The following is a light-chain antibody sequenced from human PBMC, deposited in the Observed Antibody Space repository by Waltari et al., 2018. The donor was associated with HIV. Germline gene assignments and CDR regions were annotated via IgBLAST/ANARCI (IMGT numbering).Light chain of an antibody. CDR2: EVF. CDR1: TSTCGLYHF. V-gene: IGLV2-14*01. J-gene: IGLJ2*01. Sequence: QSALTQPASVSGSPGQSITLSCTGSTSTCGLYHFVSWYQQPPGGVPRVIISEVFTRPSGVSSRFSGSKSGNTASLTISWLQTEDEADYYCTSFTSNYTVIFGGGTKVTVL. CDR3: TSFTSNYTVI.